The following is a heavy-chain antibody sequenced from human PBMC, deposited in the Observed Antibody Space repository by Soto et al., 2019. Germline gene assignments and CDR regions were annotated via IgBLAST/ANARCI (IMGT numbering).Heavy chain of an antibody. CDR1: GGSVSSGSYY. V-gene: IGHV4-61*01. CDR2: IYYSGST. Sequence: SETLSLSCTVSGGSVSSGSYYWSWIRQPPGKGLEWIGYIYYSGSTNYNPSLKSRVTISVDTSKNQFSLKLSSVTAADTAVYYCAREVGSSSWYNWSDPCGQGTPVNVST. D-gene: IGHD6-13*01. J-gene: IGHJ5*02. CDR3: AREVGSSSWYNWSDP.